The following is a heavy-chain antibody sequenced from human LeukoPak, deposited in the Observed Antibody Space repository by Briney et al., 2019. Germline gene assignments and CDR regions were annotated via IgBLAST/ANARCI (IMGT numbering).Heavy chain of an antibody. V-gene: IGHV4-39*07. CDR1: GGSVNSGAYY. J-gene: IGHJ4*02. D-gene: IGHD3-22*01. CDR2: IYSSGSP. Sequence: SETLSLTCTVSGGSVNSGAYYWSWIRQPPGKGLEWIGNIYSSGSPYYNPSLKSRVTMSVDTSKNQFSLELSSVTAADTAVYYCARKPIVNSAWYYFDYWGQGTLVTVSS. CDR3: ARKPIVNSAWYYFDY.